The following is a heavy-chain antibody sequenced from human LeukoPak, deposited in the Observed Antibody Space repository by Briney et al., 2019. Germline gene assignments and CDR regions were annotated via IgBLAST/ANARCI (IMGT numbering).Heavy chain of an antibody. D-gene: IGHD3-10*01. CDR3: ARDSYYGSGSYIS. V-gene: IGHV4-38-2*02. CDR1: GYSISSGYY. J-gene: IGHJ5*02. Sequence: SETLSLTCTVSGYSISSGYYSGWIRQPPGKGLEWIGSIYHSGSTYYNPSLKSRVTISVDTSKNQFSLKLSSVTAADTAVYYCARDSYYGSGSYISWGQGTLVTVSS. CDR2: IYHSGST.